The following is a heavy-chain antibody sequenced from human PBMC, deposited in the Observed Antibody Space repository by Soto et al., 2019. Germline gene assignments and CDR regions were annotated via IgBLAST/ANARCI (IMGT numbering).Heavy chain of an antibody. CDR2: IYPGDSDT. J-gene: IGHJ4*02. Sequence: GESLKISCKGSGYSFTNYWIGWVRQMPGKGLEWMGIIYPGDSDTRYSPSFQGQVTISADKSISTAYLQWSSLKASDTAMYYCARHYCSGGSCYPGEDYWGQGTLVTVSS. D-gene: IGHD2-15*01. CDR3: ARHYCSGGSCYPGEDY. CDR1: GYSFTNYW. V-gene: IGHV5-51*01.